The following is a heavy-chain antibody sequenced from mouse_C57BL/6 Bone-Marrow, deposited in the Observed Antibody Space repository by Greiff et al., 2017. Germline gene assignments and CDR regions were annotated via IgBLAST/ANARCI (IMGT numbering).Heavy chain of an antibody. V-gene: IGHV1-64*01. CDR3: ARGTAQATRFAY. Sequence: QVQLQQPGAELVKPGASVKLSCKASGYTFTSYWMHWVKQRPGQGLEWIGMIHPNSGSTNYNEKFKSKATLTVDKSSSTAYMQLSSRTSEDSAVYYCARGTAQATRFAYWGQGTLVTVSA. CDR2: IHPNSGST. J-gene: IGHJ3*01. D-gene: IGHD3-2*02. CDR1: GYTFTSYW.